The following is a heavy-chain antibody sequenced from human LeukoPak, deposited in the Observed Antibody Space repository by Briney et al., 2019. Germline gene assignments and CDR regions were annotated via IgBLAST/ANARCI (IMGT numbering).Heavy chain of an antibody. CDR3: ARASSGWNNWFDP. V-gene: IGHV4-59*01. Sequence: SETLSLTCTVSGGSISSYYWSRIRQPPGKGLEWIGYIYYSGSTNYNPSLKSRVTISVDTSKNQFSLKLSSVTAADTAVYYCARASSGWNNWFDPWGQGTLVTVSS. CDR1: GGSISSYY. D-gene: IGHD6-19*01. CDR2: IYYSGST. J-gene: IGHJ5*02.